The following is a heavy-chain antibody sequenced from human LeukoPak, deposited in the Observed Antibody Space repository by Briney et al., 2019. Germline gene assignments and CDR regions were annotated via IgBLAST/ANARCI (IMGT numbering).Heavy chain of an antibody. CDR1: GASVSRGSYY. V-gene: IGHV4-61*02. CDR2: IYTSGST. J-gene: IGHJ4*02. Sequence: SETLSLTCTDSGASVSRGSYYWHWIRQPAGKGLEWIGRIYTSGSTNYNPSLKSRFTIALDTSKNRSPLKLSSVTAADTAMYYCAGVIGNYDGRLDYWGQGTLVTVSS. D-gene: IGHD1-7*01. CDR3: AGVIGNYDGRLDY.